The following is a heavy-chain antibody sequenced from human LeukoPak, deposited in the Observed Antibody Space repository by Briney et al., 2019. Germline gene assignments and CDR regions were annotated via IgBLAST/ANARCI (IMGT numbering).Heavy chain of an antibody. V-gene: IGHV1-69*04. J-gene: IGHJ6*02. D-gene: IGHD2/OR15-2a*01. CDR3: SSDQIVNSSYYYGMDV. CDR2: IIPILGIA. Sequence: SVKVSCNASGATVSTYAIIWVRQSPGHRPKWRGRIIPILGIANYAQKLQGRVTLSADNTTSSAYTQLSRMSSEETAVYYFSSDQIVNSSYYYGMDVWGQGTTVTVSS. CDR1: GATVSTYA.